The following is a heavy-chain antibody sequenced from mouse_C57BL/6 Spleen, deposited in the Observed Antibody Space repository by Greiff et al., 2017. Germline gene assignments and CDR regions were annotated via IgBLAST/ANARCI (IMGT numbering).Heavy chain of an antibody. CDR3: AYYGSEYFDV. CDR1: GYAFSSSW. D-gene: IGHD1-1*01. J-gene: IGHJ1*03. Sequence: QVQLQQSGPELVKPGASVKISCKASGYAFSSSWMNWVKQRPGKGLEWIGRIYPGDGDTNYNGKFKGKATLTADKSSSTAYMQLSSLTSEDSAVYFCAYYGSEYFDVWGTGTTVTVSS. CDR2: IYPGDGDT. V-gene: IGHV1-82*01.